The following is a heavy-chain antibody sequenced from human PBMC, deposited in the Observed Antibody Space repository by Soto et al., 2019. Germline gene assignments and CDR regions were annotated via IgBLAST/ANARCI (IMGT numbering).Heavy chain of an antibody. CDR1: GGSISSYY. J-gene: IGHJ2*01. Sequence: PSETLSLTCTVSGGSISSYYCIFIRHPAVKGLEWIVRIYSSGSTSYNPSLKSRVSMSVDTSKNQFSLELNSVTAADTAVYYCARDSGIFVVRGVISSFDFWGRGTLVTVSS. CDR2: IYSSGST. V-gene: IGHV4-4*07. D-gene: IGHD3-10*01. CDR3: ARDSGIFVVRGVISSFDF.